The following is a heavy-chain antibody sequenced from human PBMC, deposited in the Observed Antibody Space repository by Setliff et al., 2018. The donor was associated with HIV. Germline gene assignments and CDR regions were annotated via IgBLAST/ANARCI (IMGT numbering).Heavy chain of an antibody. V-gene: IGHV5-51*01. CDR3: ARLWGHQGVDY. D-gene: IGHD1-26*01. CDR1: GYDVTRYW. Sequence: GESLKISCRASGYDVTRYWIGWVRQMPGQGLEWMGVIYPGDSDARYSPSFQDQVTMSADKSISTAYLQWSSLKASDTGMYYCARLWGHQGVDYWGQGTLVTVSS. CDR2: IYPGDSDA. J-gene: IGHJ4*02.